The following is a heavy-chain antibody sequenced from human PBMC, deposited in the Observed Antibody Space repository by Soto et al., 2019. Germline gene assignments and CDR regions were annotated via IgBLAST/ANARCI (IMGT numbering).Heavy chain of an antibody. D-gene: IGHD3-10*01. V-gene: IGHV4-34*01. CDR1: GGSFSGYY. J-gene: IGHJ4*02. CDR3: ARGKNITMVRGVIATNFDY. CDR2: INHSGST. Sequence: SETLSLTCAVYGGSFSGYYWSWIRQPPGKGLEWIGEINHSGSTNYNPSLKSRVTISVDTSKNQFSLKLSSVTAADTAVYYCARGKNITMVRGVIATNFDYWGQGTLVTV.